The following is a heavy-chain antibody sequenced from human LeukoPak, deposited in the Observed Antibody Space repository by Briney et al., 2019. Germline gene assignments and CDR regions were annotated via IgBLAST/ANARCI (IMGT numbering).Heavy chain of an antibody. CDR3: AKSGGLRTYYFDY. J-gene: IGHJ4*02. CDR2: ISWNSGSI. V-gene: IGHV3-9*01. CDR1: GFTFDDYA. Sequence: GGSLRLSCAASGFTFDDYAMHWVRQAPGKGLEWVSGISWNSGSIGYADSVKGRFTISRDNAKNSLYLQMNSLRAEDTALYYCAKSGGLRTYYFDYWGQGTQVTVSS. D-gene: IGHD4-17*01.